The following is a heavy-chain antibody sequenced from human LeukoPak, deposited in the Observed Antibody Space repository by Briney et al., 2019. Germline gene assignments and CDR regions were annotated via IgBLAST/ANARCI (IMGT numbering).Heavy chain of an antibody. D-gene: IGHD4-23*01. J-gene: IGHJ6*03. CDR1: GFTVSSNY. Sequence: PGGSLRLSCAASGFTVSSNYMSWVRQAPGKGLEWVSVIDSGGSTYYADSVKGRFTISRDNSRNTLYLQMNSLRAEDTAVCYCARSTVVTGRYYYYYMDVWGKGTTVSVSS. CDR2: IDSGGST. CDR3: ARSTVVTGRYYYYYMDV. V-gene: IGHV3-53*01.